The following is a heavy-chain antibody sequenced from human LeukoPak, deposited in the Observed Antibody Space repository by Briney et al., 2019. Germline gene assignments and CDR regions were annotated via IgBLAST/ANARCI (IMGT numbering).Heavy chain of an antibody. J-gene: IGHJ4*02. CDR2: IRQDGGLK. CDR3: AREIVGAIKSYFDY. Sequence: GGSLRLSCTASGFTFSNYWMSWVRQAPGKGLEWVANIRQDGGLKHCVDSVKGRFTISRDNAENSLYLQMNSLRAEDTAVYYCAREIVGAIKSYFDYWGQGTLVTVSS. D-gene: IGHD1-26*01. CDR1: GFTFSNYW. V-gene: IGHV3-7*01.